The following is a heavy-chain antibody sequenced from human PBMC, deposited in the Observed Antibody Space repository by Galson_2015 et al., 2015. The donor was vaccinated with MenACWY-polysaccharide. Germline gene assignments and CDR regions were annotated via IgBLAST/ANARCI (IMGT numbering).Heavy chain of an antibody. CDR1: GFTFSSYE. CDR2: ISSSGSTI. V-gene: IGHV3-48*03. CDR3: ARGQLWSPLVNAFEI. Sequence: SLRLSCAASGFTFSSYEMNWVRQAPGKGLEWVSYISSSGSTIYYADSVKGRFTISRDNAKNSLYLQMNSLRAEDTAVYYCARGQLWSPLVNAFEIWGQGTMVTVSS. D-gene: IGHD5-18*01. J-gene: IGHJ3*02.